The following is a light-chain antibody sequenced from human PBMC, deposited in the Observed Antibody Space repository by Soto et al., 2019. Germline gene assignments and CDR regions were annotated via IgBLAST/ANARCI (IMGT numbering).Light chain of an antibody. CDR2: GNY. CDR1: SSHIGTGFD. Sequence: QSVLTQPPSVSGAPGQRVTISCTGTSSHIGTGFDVHWYQQLPGKAPKLLIFGNYNRPSGVPDRCSGSRSGISASLAITGVQADDEAAYDCQSYDSSRSGHIVFGGGTKLTVL. CDR3: QSYDSSRSGHIV. J-gene: IGLJ2*01. V-gene: IGLV1-40*01.